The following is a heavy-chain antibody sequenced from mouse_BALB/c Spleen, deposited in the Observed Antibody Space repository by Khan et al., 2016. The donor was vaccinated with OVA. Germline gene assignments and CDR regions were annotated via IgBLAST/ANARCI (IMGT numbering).Heavy chain of an antibody. CDR1: GYAFSSYW. CDR3: ARSWYDYFAY. V-gene: IGHV1-80*01. J-gene: IGHJ3*01. CDR2: IYPGDGDT. D-gene: IGHD2-14*01. Sequence: VQLVESGAELVRPGSSVKISCKASGYAFSSYWMNWVKQRPGQGLEWIGQIYPGDGDTNYNGKFKGKATLTADKSSSTAYMQLSSLTSEDSAVYFCARSWYDYFAYWGQGTLVTVSA.